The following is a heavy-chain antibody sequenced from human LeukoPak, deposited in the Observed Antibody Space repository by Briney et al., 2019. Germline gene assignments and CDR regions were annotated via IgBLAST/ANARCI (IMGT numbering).Heavy chain of an antibody. D-gene: IGHD6-19*01. Sequence: PGGSLRLSCAVSGFTVSSNYMSWVRQAPGKGLEWDSVIYGGGSTYYADSVKGRFTISRDNSKNTLYLQMNSLRAEDTAVYYCARAASVAGTYALNHWGQGTLVTVSS. J-gene: IGHJ4*02. CDR1: GFTVSSNY. V-gene: IGHV3-66*01. CDR3: ARAASVAGTYALNH. CDR2: IYGGGST.